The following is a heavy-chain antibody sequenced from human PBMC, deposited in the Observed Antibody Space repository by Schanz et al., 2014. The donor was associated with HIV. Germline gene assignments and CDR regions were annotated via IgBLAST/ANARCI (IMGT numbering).Heavy chain of an antibody. CDR2: IWYDGSNK. D-gene: IGHD4-17*01. J-gene: IGHJ4*02. V-gene: IGHV3-33*01. CDR1: GFTFSNYG. Sequence: QVQLVESGGGVVQPGRSLRLSCTASGFTFSNYGMHWVRQAPGKGLEWVPAIWYDGSNKFYADSVKGRFTISRDNSKNTLYLQMNNLRAEDTAVYGCARQGLRFSFWLDYWGQGTPVTVS. CDR3: ARQGLRFSFWLDY.